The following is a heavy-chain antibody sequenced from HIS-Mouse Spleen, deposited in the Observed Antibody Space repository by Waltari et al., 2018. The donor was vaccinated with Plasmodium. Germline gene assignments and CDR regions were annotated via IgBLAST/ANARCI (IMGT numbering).Heavy chain of an antibody. CDR3: ASSGSGSYYY. D-gene: IGHD3-10*01. CDR1: GASFSGYY. J-gene: IGHJ4*02. V-gene: IGHV4-34*01. Sequence: QVQLQQWGAGLLKPSETLSLTCAVYGASFSGYYWSWSRQPPGKGLELIGEINHSGSTNYNPSLKSRVTISVDTSKNQFSLKLSSVTAADTAVYYCASSGSGSYYYWGQGTLVTVSS. CDR2: INHSGST.